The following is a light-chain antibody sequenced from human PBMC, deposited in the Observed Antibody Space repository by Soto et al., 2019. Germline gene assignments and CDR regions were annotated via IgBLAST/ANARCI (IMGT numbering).Light chain of an antibody. CDR1: QSITTY. V-gene: IGKV1-39*01. Sequence: DIQMTQSPYSLCASEGDRVTVTCRASQSITTYFNWYQQKPGKAPKLLIYAASSLQSGVPSRFSGSGSGTDFTLTITSLQPEDFASYIRQQSYGTPWTFGQGTKVEIK. CDR2: AAS. CDR3: QQSYGTPWT. J-gene: IGKJ1*01.